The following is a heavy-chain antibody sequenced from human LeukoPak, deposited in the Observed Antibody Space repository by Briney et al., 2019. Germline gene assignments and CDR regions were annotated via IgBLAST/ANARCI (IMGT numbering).Heavy chain of an antibody. D-gene: IGHD6-13*01. J-gene: IGHJ4*02. CDR1: GGSFSGYY. CDR3: ARVKGIAAVDY. V-gene: IGHV4-34*01. Sequence: SETLSLTCAVYGGSFSGYYWSWIRQPPGKGLEWIGEINHSGSTNYNPSLKSRVTISVDTSKNQFSLKLSSVTAADTAVYYCARVKGIAAVDYWGQGTLVTVSS. CDR2: INHSGST.